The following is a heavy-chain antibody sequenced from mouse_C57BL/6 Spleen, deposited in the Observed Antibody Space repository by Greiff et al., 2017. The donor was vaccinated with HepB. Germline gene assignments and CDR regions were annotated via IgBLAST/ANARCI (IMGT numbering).Heavy chain of an antibody. CDR3: ARGGYDGYPYYFDY. J-gene: IGHJ2*01. CDR2: IDPSDSYT. V-gene: IGHV1-50*01. CDR1: GYTFTSYW. D-gene: IGHD2-3*01. Sequence: QVQLQQPGAELVKPGASVKLSCKASGYTFTSYWMQWVKQRPGQGLEWIGEIDPSDSYTNYNQKFKGKATLTVDTSSSTAYMQLSSLTSEDSAVYYCARGGYDGYPYYFDYWGQGTTLTVSS.